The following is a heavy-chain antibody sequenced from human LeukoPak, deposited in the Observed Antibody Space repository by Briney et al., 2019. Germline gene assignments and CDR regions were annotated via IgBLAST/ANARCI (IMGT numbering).Heavy chain of an antibody. Sequence: GGSLRLSCAASGFTFSSYSMKWVRQAPGKGLEWVSYISSSSSTIYYADSVKGRFTISRDNAKNSLYLQMNGLRAEDTAVYCCARVSGQQLAHIDYWGQGTLVTVSS. CDR2: ISSSSSTI. D-gene: IGHD6-13*01. J-gene: IGHJ4*02. CDR1: GFTFSSYS. V-gene: IGHV3-48*01. CDR3: ARVSGQQLAHIDY.